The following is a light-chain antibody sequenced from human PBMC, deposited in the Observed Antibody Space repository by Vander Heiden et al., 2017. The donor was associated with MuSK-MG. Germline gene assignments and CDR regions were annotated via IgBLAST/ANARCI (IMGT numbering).Light chain of an antibody. V-gene: IGKV1-NL1*01. CDR1: QDISNS. CDR3: HQDDIIPTT. Sequence: DIQMTQSPSSLSASVGDRVTITCRASQDISNSLAWYQQKPGKAPKLLLFAASRLESGVPSRFSGSGSGTDYTLTISSLQPEDFASYYCHQDDIIPTTFGQGTKVELK. CDR2: AAS. J-gene: IGKJ1*01.